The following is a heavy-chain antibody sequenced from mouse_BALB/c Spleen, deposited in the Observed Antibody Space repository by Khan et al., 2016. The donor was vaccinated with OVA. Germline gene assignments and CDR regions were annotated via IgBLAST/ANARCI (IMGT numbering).Heavy chain of an antibody. CDR2: ISSGGHYT. D-gene: IGHD1-1*02. J-gene: IGHJ3*01. CDR3: ARLAYYYNSEGFAY. V-gene: IGHV5-6*01. Sequence: EVELVESGGDLVKTGGSLKLSCAASGFTFNTYGMSWVRPTPDKKLEWVATISSGGHYTYYIDSVKGRFTISRDNAKNILYLQMTSLRSEDTAMYYCARLAYYYNSEGFAYWGQGTLVTVSA. CDR1: GFTFNTYG.